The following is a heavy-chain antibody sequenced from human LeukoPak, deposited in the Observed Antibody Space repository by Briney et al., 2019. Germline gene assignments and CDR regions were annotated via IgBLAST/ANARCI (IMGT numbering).Heavy chain of an antibody. D-gene: IGHD3-22*01. CDR1: GFTFSSYG. V-gene: IGHV3-30*18. J-gene: IGHJ4*02. CDR2: ISYDGSNK. CDR3: AKVRQNYDSSGYPAIDY. Sequence: PGGSLRLSCAASGFTFSSYGMHWVRQAPGKGLEWVAVISYDGSNKYYADSVKGRFTISRDNSKNTLYLQMNSLRAEDTAVYYCAKVRQNYDSSGYPAIDYWGQGTLVSVSS.